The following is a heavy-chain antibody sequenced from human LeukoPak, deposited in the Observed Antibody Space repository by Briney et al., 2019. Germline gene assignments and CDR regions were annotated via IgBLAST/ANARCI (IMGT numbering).Heavy chain of an antibody. J-gene: IGHJ2*01. Sequence: PSETLSLTCTVSSGSISSSSYYWGWIRQPPGKGLEWIGSSYYSGSTYYNPSIKSLVTISVDTSKNQFSLKLSSVTAADTAVYFCARLVTINTVTTARYWYFDLWGRGTLVTVSS. V-gene: IGHV4-39*01. CDR1: SGSISSSSYY. CDR2: SYYSGST. D-gene: IGHD4-17*01. CDR3: ARLVTINTVTTARYWYFDL.